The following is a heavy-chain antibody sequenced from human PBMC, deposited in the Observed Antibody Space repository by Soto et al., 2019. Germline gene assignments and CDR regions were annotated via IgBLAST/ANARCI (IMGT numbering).Heavy chain of an antibody. J-gene: IGHJ6*02. CDR3: ARRPPDTYYYYGMDV. CDR2: IIPIFGTA. CDR1: GGTFSSYA. Sequence: QVQLVQSGAEVKKPGSSVKVSCKASGGTFSSYAISWVRQAPGQGLEWMGGIIPIFGTANYAQKFQGRVTITAYESTSTAYMELSSLRYEDTAVYYWARRPPDTYYYYGMDVWGQGTTVTVSS. V-gene: IGHV1-69*12.